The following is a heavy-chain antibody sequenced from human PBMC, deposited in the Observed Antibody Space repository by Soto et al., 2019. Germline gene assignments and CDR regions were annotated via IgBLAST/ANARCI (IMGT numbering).Heavy chain of an antibody. CDR1: SRDG. V-gene: IGHV4-34*01. Sequence: SRDGRRRIRKTPGKGLEWIGEINHSGSTNYNPSLKSRVTISVDTSKNQFSLKLSSVTAADTAVYYCARGHILGYYYYGLDVWGQGTTVTVSS. CDR3: ARGHILGYYYYGLDV. CDR2: INHSGST. D-gene: IGHD3-10*01. J-gene: IGHJ6*02.